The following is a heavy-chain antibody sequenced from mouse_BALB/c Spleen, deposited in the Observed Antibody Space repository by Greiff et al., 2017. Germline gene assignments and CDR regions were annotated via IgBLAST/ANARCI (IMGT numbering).Heavy chain of an antibody. Sequence: VQLQQSGAELVRSGASVKMSCTASGFNIKDYYMHWVKQRPEQGLEWIGWIDPENGDTEYAPKFQGKATMTADTSSNTAYLQLSSLTSEDTAVYYCARFYYGYEAMDYWGQGTSVTVSS. D-gene: IGHD2-1*01. CDR1: GFNIKDYY. CDR3: ARFYYGYEAMDY. J-gene: IGHJ4*01. CDR2: IDPENGDT. V-gene: IGHV14-4*02.